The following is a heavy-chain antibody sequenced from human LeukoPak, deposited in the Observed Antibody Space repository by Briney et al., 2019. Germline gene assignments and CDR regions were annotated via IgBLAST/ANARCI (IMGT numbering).Heavy chain of an antibody. Sequence: SVKVSCKASGYTFTSYDINWVRQAPGQGLEWMGGIIPIFGTANYAQKFQGRVTITTDESTSTAYMELSSLRSEDTAVYYCARGRIAVAGTGRPRWYFDLWGRGTLVTVSS. J-gene: IGHJ2*01. CDR1: GYTFTSYD. CDR3: ARGRIAVAGTGRPRWYFDL. V-gene: IGHV1-69*05. CDR2: IIPIFGTA. D-gene: IGHD6-19*01.